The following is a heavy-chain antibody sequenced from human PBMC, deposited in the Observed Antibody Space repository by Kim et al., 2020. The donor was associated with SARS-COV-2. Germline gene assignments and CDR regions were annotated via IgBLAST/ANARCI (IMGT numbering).Heavy chain of an antibody. CDR1: GASISDNNW. D-gene: IGHD3-16*01. V-gene: IGHV4-4*02. CDR2: MFHSGSA. CDR3: AREWGGPY. Sequence: SETLSLTCAVSGASISDNNWWSWVRQPPGKGLEWIGEMFHSGSANYNPSLQSRVTISLDKSQNQFSLMLTSVTAADTAVYYCAREWGGPYWGQGTLVTV. J-gene: IGHJ4*02.